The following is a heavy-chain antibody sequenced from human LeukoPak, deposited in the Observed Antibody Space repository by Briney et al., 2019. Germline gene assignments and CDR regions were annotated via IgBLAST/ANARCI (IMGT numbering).Heavy chain of an antibody. J-gene: IGHJ6*02. V-gene: IGHV1-69*13. D-gene: IGHD4-11*01. CDR1: GGTFSSYA. Sequence: ASVKVSCKASGGTFSSYAISWVRQAPRQGLEWMGGIIPIFGTANYAQKFQGRVTITADESTSTAYMELSSLRSEDTAVYYCARDLDYSNYRAYYYYGMDVWGQGTTVTVSS. CDR3: ARDLDYSNYRAYYYYGMDV. CDR2: IIPIFGTA.